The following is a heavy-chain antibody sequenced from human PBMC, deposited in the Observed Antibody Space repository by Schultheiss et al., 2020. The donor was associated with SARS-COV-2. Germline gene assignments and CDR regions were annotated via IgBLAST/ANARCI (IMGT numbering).Heavy chain of an antibody. CDR1: GGSISSGGYY. Sequence: SQTLSLTYTVSGGSISSGGYYWSWIRQHPGKGLEWIGYIYYSGSTYYNPSLKSRVTISVDTSKNQFSLKLSSVTAADTAVYYCARDDRWTVTTGAFDIWGQGTMVTVSS. CDR2: IYYSGST. V-gene: IGHV4-31*03. J-gene: IGHJ3*02. CDR3: ARDDRWTVTTGAFDI. D-gene: IGHD4-11*01.